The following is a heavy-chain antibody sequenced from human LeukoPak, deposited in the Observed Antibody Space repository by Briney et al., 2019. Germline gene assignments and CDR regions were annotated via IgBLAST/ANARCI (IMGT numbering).Heavy chain of an antibody. D-gene: IGHD2-15*01. CDR3: ARDAGYCSGGSCYLGLYYYGMDV. V-gene: IGHV4-59*01. Sequence: SETLSLTCTVSGGSISSYYWSWIRQPPGKGLEWIGYIYYSGSTNYNPSLKSRVTISVDTSKNQFSLKLSSVTAADTAVYYCARDAGYCSGGSCYLGLYYYGMDVWGQGTTVTVSS. J-gene: IGHJ6*02. CDR2: IYYSGST. CDR1: GGSISSYY.